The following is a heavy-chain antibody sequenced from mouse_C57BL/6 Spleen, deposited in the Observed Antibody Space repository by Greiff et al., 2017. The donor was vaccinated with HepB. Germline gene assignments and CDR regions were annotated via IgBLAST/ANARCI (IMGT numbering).Heavy chain of an antibody. CDR1: GFTFSSYA. Sequence: EVMLVESGAGLVKPGGSLKLSCAASGFTFSSYAMSWVRQTPEKRLEWVAYISSGGGYTYYADTVKGRFTISRDNARNTLYLQMSSLKSEDTAMYDCTRDGDYYGSNPAWFAYWGQGTLVTVSA. V-gene: IGHV5-9-1*02. D-gene: IGHD1-1*01. J-gene: IGHJ3*01. CDR2: ISSGGGYT. CDR3: TRDGDYYGSNPAWFAY.